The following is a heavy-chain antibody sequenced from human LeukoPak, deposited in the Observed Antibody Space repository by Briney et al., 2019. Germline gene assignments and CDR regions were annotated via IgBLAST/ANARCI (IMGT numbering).Heavy chain of an antibody. CDR1: GFTFRTYS. D-gene: IGHD2-8*01. Sequence: GGSLRLSCVTSGFTFRTYSMNWVRQAPGKGLEWVSHISSTSDTIYYADSVKGRFIISRDSAQNSLYLQMNSLRVEDTAVYYCASRKPDSYCTNGVPRGDCYSSFDSWGQGTLVTVSS. CDR2: ISSTSDTI. CDR3: ASRKPDSYCTNGVPRGDCYSSFDS. V-gene: IGHV3-48*01. J-gene: IGHJ4*02.